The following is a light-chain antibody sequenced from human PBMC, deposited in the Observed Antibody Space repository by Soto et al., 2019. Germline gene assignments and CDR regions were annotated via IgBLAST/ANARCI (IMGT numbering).Light chain of an antibody. V-gene: IGKV3-15*01. CDR3: QQYSQWPLYT. Sequence: EIVMTQPPATVPASPGERVTLSCRASQSVNSDLAWYQQTPGQAPRPLIYDASTRAAGVPARFSGSGSGTEFTLTISSLQSEDFALYYCQQYSQWPLYTFGQGTKVDIK. CDR2: DAS. J-gene: IGKJ2*01. CDR1: QSVNSD.